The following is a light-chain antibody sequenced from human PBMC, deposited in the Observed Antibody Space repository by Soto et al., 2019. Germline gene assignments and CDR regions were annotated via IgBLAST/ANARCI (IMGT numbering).Light chain of an antibody. CDR1: QSISSY. J-gene: IGKJ4*01. CDR3: QHSYSTPRT. CDR2: AAS. Sequence: DIPMTQSPSSLSASVGDRVTITCRASQSISSYLNWYQQKPGKAPKLLIYAASSLQSGVPSRFSGSGSGTYFTLTISSLQPEDFATYYCQHSYSTPRTFGGGTNVDIK. V-gene: IGKV1-39*01.